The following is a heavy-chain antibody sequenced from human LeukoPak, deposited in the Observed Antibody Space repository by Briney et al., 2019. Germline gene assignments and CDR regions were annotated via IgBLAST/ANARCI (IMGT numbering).Heavy chain of an antibody. Sequence: GGSLRLSCAASGFTLSNLDMNWVRRAPGKGLEWVSYINSRGNIIYYGDSVRGRFTISRDSAKNSLFLQMNSLRVEDTAVYYCARRFDLWARGTLVTVSS. V-gene: IGHV3-48*03. CDR1: GFTLSNLD. J-gene: IGHJ2*01. CDR3: ARRFDL. CDR2: INSRGNII.